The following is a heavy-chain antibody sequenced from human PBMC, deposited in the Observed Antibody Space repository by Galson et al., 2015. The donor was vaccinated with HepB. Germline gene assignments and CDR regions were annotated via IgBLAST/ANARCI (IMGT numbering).Heavy chain of an antibody. J-gene: IGHJ6*02. D-gene: IGHD2-15*01. V-gene: IGHV3-30-3*01. CDR2: ISYDGSNK. CDR1: GFTFSSYA. Sequence: SLRLSCAASGFTFSSYATHWVRQAPGKGLEWVAVISYDGSNKYYADSVKGRFTISRDNSKNTLYLQMNSLRAEDTAVYYCARDWLYCSGGSCYSYYYYYGMDVWGQGTTVTVSS. CDR3: ARDWLYCSGGSCYSYYYYYGMDV.